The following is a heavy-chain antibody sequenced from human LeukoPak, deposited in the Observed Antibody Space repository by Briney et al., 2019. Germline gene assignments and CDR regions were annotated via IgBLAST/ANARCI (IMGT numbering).Heavy chain of an antibody. CDR3: ARSPWNLKAMPLDY. Sequence: ASVKVSCKASGYTFTSYAMHWVRQAPGQRLEWMGWINAGNGNTKYSQKFQGRVTITRDTSASTAYIELSSLRSEDTAVYYCARSPWNLKAMPLDYWGQGTLVTVPS. D-gene: IGHD2-2*01. CDR2: INAGNGNT. J-gene: IGHJ4*02. CDR1: GYTFTSYA. V-gene: IGHV1-3*01.